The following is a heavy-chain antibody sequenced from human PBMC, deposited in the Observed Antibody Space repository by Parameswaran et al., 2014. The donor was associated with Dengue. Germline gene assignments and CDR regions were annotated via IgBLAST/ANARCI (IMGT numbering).Heavy chain of an antibody. V-gene: IGHV1-46*01. CDR3: ARAGRAYYYDISGYYPEFDSFDI. J-gene: IGHJ3*02. D-gene: IGHD3-22*01. CDR2: INPRGGST. Sequence: WVRQAPGQGLEWMGIINPRGGSTRRAQKFQGRVTMTRDTSTSTVYMELSSLRSEDTAVYYCARAGRAYYYDISGYYPEFDSFDIWGQGTTVTVSS.